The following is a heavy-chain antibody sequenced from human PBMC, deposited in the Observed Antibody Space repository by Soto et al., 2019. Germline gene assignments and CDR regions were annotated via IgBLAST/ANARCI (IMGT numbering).Heavy chain of an antibody. CDR3: ARDRQYYQFWSGCQNEGPCAMHV. D-gene: IGHD3-3*02. V-gene: IGHV4-34*02. Sequence: QVQLQQRGAGLLKPSETLSLTCAVYGGSFSGYYWTWIRQAPGKGLEWIGEINHCGGTNYNSSLKSSVTTSVDTSKTQFSLFQYSVTAADTAVYYCARDRQYYQFWSGCQNEGPCAMHVWGQGTTVTVSS. CDR2: INHCGGT. CDR1: GGSFSGYY. J-gene: IGHJ6*02.